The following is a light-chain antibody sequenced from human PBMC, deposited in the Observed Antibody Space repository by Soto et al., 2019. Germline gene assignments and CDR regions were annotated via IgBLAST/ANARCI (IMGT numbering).Light chain of an antibody. CDR1: SGSVSTSYF. Sequence: QTVVTQEPSVSVSPGGTVTLTCALSSGSVSTSYFPRWYQQTPGQSPRTLIFNTDTRSSGVPDRFSGSILGNKAALTITGAQATDEGEYYCLLFISSATWVFGGGTKVTVL. V-gene: IGLV8-61*01. CDR3: LLFISSATWV. J-gene: IGLJ3*02. CDR2: NTD.